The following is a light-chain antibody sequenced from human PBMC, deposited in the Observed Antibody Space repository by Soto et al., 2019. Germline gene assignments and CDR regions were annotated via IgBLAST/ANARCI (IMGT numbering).Light chain of an antibody. CDR3: HQRGIWPHT. Sequence: EVVLTQSPATLSLSPGETATLSCRASQSFGSSLAWNQQKPGQAPRLLIHHASTRAAGIPARFSGSGSGTDFSLTISSLEPEDFAVYYCHQRGIWPHTFGPGTKVDIK. CDR1: QSFGSS. CDR2: HAS. J-gene: IGKJ3*01. V-gene: IGKV3-11*01.